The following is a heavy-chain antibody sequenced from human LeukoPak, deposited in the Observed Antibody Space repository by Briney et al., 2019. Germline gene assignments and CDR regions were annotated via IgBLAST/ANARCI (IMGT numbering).Heavy chain of an antibody. CDR1: GGSISNYY. CDR3: ARDAGVNWNYPRRYWYFDL. J-gene: IGHJ2*01. Sequence: SETLSLTCTVSGGSISNYYWSWIRQPPGKGLEWIGDIFYSGSTNYNPSLKSRVIISVDTSKNQFSLKLSSVTAADTAVYYCARDAGVNWNYPRRYWYFDLWGRGTLVTVSS. V-gene: IGHV4-59*01. D-gene: IGHD1-7*01. CDR2: IFYSGST.